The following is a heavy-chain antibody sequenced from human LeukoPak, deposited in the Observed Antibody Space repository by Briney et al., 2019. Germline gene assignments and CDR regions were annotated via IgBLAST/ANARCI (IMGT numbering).Heavy chain of an antibody. CDR2: IYYSGST. D-gene: IGHD6-19*01. Sequence: SETLSLTCTVSGYSISSGYYWSWIRQPPGKGLEWIGYIYYSGSTNYNPSLKSRVTISVDTSKNQFSLKLSSVTAADTAVYYCARDPSGGWLDYWGQGTLVTVSS. CDR3: ARDPSGGWLDY. J-gene: IGHJ4*02. CDR1: GYSISSGYY. V-gene: IGHV4-61*01.